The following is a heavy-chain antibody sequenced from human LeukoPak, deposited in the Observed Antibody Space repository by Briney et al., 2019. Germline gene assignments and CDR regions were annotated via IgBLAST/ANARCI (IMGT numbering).Heavy chain of an antibody. V-gene: IGHV4-61*03. D-gene: IGHD6-13*01. CDR1: GGSISSGGYS. Sequence: SETLSLTCAVSGGSISSGGYSWSWIRQPPGKGLEWIGYIYYSGSAYYNPSLNSRTTISVDTSNNHFSLQLSSVTDADAAVYYCARTQREYSSIWYGLYPYYYYMDVWGKGTTVTIS. CDR2: IYYSGSA. J-gene: IGHJ6*03. CDR3: ARTQREYSSIWYGLYPYYYYMDV.